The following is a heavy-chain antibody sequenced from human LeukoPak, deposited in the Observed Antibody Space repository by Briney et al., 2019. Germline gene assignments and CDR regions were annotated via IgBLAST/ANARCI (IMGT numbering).Heavy chain of an antibody. CDR3: ARVGELEPFDY. J-gene: IGHJ4*02. CDR1: GGSISSGGYY. V-gene: IGHV4-31*03. Sequence: PSQTLSLTCTVSGGSISSGGYYWSWIRQHPGTGLEWIGYIYYSGSTYYNPSLKSRVTISVDTSKNQFSLKLSSVTAADTAVYYCARVGELEPFDYWGQGTLVTVSS. D-gene: IGHD1-1*01. CDR2: IYYSGST.